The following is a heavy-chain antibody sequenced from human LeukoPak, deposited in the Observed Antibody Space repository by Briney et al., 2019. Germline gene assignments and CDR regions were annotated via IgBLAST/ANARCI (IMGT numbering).Heavy chain of an antibody. Sequence: SETLSLTCAVYGGSFSGYYWSWIRQPPGKGLEWIGEINHSGSTNYNPSLKSRVTISVDTSKNQFSLKLSSVTAADTAVYYCARSFRYCTNGVCWPDAFDIWGQGTMVTVSS. V-gene: IGHV4-34*01. J-gene: IGHJ3*02. CDR1: GGSFSGYY. D-gene: IGHD2-8*01. CDR2: INHSGST. CDR3: ARSFRYCTNGVCWPDAFDI.